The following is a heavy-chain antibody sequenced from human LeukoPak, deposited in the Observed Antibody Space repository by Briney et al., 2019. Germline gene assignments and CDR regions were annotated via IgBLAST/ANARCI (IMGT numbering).Heavy chain of an antibody. CDR3: ARDSYDLWSGYVGSYYYMDV. CDR1: GFTFSSYS. Sequence: GGSLRLSCAASGFTFSSYSMNWVRQAPGKGLEWVSSISSSSSYIYYADSVKGRFTISRDNAKNSLYLQMNSLRAEDTAVYYCARDSYDLWSGYVGSYYYMDVWGKGTTVTVSS. D-gene: IGHD3-3*01. J-gene: IGHJ6*03. V-gene: IGHV3-21*01. CDR2: ISSSSSYI.